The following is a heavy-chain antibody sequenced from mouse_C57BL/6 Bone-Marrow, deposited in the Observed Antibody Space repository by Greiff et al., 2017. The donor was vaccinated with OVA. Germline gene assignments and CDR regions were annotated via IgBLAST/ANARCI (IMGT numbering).Heavy chain of an antibody. CDR3: TSYGNFDY. J-gene: IGHJ2*01. CDR1: GFNIKDDY. D-gene: IGHD2-1*01. V-gene: IGHV14-4*01. Sequence: EVQLQQSGAELVRPGASVKLSCTASGFNIKDDYMHWVQQRPEQGLEWIGWIDPANGDTESASKFQGKATITADTSSNTAYLQLSSLTSEDTAGYYCTSYGNFDYWGQGTTLTVSS. CDR2: IDPANGDT.